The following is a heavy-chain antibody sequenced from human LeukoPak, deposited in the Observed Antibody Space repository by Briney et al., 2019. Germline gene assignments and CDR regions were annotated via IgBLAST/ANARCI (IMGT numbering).Heavy chain of an antibody. V-gene: IGHV3-48*02. CDR1: GFTFSTHY. CDR2: ISTSSTTT. J-gene: IGHJ4*02. Sequence: GGSLRLSCAASGFTFSTHYMMWVRRAPGKGLEWISYISTSSTTTYYADSVKGRFTISRDNAKNSLYLQMNSLRDEDTAVYYCARGWGTPDYWGQGTLVTVSS. CDR3: ARGWGTPDY. D-gene: IGHD3-16*01.